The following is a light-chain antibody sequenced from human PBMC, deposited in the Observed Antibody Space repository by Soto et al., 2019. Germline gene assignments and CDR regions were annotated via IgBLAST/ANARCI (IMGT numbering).Light chain of an antibody. Sequence: DIQMTQSPSTLSASIGDRVTITCRARQSVDSWLAWYQQQPGKAPKLLIYRASTLQTGVPSRFSGTGSGTQFTLTISSLQPDDFATYYCQHYNDYSRVFGQGTKVXIK. CDR3: QHYNDYSRV. CDR2: RAS. V-gene: IGKV1-5*03. CDR1: QSVDSW. J-gene: IGKJ1*01.